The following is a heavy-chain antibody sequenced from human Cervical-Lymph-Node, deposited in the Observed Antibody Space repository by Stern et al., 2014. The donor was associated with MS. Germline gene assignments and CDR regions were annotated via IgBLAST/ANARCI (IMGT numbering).Heavy chain of an antibody. CDR2: ITPLFGTA. CDR3: ARHQGGVAAF. CDR1: GDTFNNFD. V-gene: IGHV1-69*01. Sequence: QVQLVESGAEVKKPGSSVKVSCKASGDTFNNFDIGWVRQAPGQGPGWLGGITPLFGTANYAQRLQDRVTFTADESTSTTYMELSRLRSEDTAIYYCARHQGGVAAFWGQGTLVTVSS. D-gene: IGHD6-13*01. J-gene: IGHJ4*02.